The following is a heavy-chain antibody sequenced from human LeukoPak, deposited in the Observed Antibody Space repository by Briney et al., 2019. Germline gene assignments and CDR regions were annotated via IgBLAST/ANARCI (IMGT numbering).Heavy chain of an antibody. Sequence: SETLSLTYTVSGGSISSYYWSWIRQPPGKGLDWIGYIYYSGSTNYNPSLKSRVTISVDTSKSQFSLKLSSVTAADTAVYYCARGHSSGWFDFDYWGQGTLVTVSS. V-gene: IGHV4-59*08. J-gene: IGHJ4*02. D-gene: IGHD6-19*01. CDR3: ARGHSSGWFDFDY. CDR2: IYYSGST. CDR1: GGSISSYY.